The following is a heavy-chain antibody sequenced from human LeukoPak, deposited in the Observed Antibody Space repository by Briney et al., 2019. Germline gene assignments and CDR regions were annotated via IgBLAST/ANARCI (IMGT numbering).Heavy chain of an antibody. CDR1: GFTFSSYE. J-gene: IGHJ3*02. V-gene: IGHV3-48*03. D-gene: IGHD2-2*01. Sequence: GGSLRLSCAASGFTFSSYEMNWVRQAPGEGLEWASYISGSGTTIHYADSVKGRFTISRDNAKNSLYLQMNSLRAEDTAVYYCARGGYCSSSVCYSLNAFDIWGQGTMFTVSS. CDR3: ARGGYCSSSVCYSLNAFDI. CDR2: ISGSGTTI.